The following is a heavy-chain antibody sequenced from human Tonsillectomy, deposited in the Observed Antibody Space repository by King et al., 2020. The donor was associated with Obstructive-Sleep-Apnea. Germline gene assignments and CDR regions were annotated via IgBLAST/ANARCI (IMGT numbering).Heavy chain of an antibody. Sequence: VQLVESGGGLVKPGGSLRLSCAASGFTLSPYYMTWVRQAPGKGLEWVSYISSSGSTIYYADSVKGRFTVSRDNAKNSLFLQMNSLIAEDTAVYYCARELGGGSPYYYGMDVWGQGTTVTVSS. CDR3: ARELGGGSPYYYGMDV. V-gene: IGHV3-11*01. D-gene: IGHD1-26*01. CDR1: GFTLSPYY. J-gene: IGHJ6*02. CDR2: ISSSGSTI.